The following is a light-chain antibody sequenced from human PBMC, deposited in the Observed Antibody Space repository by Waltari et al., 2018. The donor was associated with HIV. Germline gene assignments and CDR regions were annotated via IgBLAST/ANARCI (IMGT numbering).Light chain of an antibody. CDR3: HVWDSRSDVV. V-gene: IGLV3-21*04. J-gene: IGLJ3*02. CDR2: DDR. CDR1: NIGGKS. Sequence: SYVLTQPPSVAVAPGMTATITCGGDNIGGKSVHWYQQKPGQAPVVVIYDDRVRPSAVPERFSGSNSGNTATLTISGVEVGDEADYSCHVWDSRSDVVFGGGTKLTVL.